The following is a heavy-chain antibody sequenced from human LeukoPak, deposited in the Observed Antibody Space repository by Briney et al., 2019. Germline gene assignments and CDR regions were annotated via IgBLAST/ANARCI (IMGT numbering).Heavy chain of an antibody. J-gene: IGHJ4*02. CDR2: IYYSGST. V-gene: IGHV4-61*01. Sequence: SETLSLTCTVSGGSVSSGYYYWSWIRQAPGKGLEWIGNIYYSGSTNYNPSLQSRVTISLDTSKNQFSLKLSSVTAADTAVYYCARDVYCGGDCSYFDSWGQGTLVTVSS. D-gene: IGHD2-21*02. CDR1: GGSVSSGYYY. CDR3: ARDVYCGGDCSYFDS.